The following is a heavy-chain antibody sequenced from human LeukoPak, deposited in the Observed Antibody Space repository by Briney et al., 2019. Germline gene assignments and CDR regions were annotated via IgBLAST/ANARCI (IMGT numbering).Heavy chain of an antibody. Sequence: SETLSLTCTVSGGSISSSSYYWGWIRQPPGKGLEWIGSIYYSGSTYYNPSLKSRVTISVDTSKNQFSLKLSSVTAADTAVYFCARQGPNLSGGATNFDYWGQGTLVTVSS. V-gene: IGHV4-39*01. CDR3: ARQGPNLSGGATNFDY. CDR1: GGSISSSSYY. D-gene: IGHD1-26*01. J-gene: IGHJ4*02. CDR2: IYYSGST.